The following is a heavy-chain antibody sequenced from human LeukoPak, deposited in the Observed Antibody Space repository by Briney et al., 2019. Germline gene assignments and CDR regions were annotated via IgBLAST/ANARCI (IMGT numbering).Heavy chain of an antibody. CDR1: GFTFSSYS. V-gene: IGHV3-48*01. Sequence: GGSLRLSCAASGFTFSSYSMNWVRQAPGKGLEWVSYISSSSSTIYYADSVKGRFTISRDNAKNSLYLQMNSLRAEDTAVYYCAKDLLRTRGIAAAGPLFYMDVWGKGTTVTVSS. CDR3: AKDLLRTRGIAAAGPLFYMDV. J-gene: IGHJ6*03. CDR2: ISSSSSTI. D-gene: IGHD6-13*01.